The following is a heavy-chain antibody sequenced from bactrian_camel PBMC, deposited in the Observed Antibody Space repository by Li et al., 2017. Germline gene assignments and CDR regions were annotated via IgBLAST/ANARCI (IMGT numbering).Heavy chain of an antibody. CDR3: VRDPGIRSPTVVAGTVFGY. CDR1: GFSFSKYY. V-gene: IGHV3S6*01. CDR2: VSSDGSNT. Sequence: HVQLVESGGGLVQPGGSLRLSCATSGFSFSKYYMYWVRQAPGKGLEWVSSVSSDGSNTYYADSVKGRFTISRDNAKNTVYLQMNSLKSEDTGVYYCVRDPGIRSPTVVAGTVFGYWGQGTQVTVS. D-gene: IGHD6*01. J-gene: IGHJ6*01.